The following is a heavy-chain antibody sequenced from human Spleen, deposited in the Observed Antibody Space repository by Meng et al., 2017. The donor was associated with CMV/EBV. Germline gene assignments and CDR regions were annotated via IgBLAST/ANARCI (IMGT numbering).Heavy chain of an antibody. D-gene: IGHD4/OR15-4a*01. CDR2: IIPIFGSA. CDR3: ARDMVGYFDR. Sequence: VSGKASGGTFSSYVISWVRQAPGQGLEWMGGIIPIFGSANYAQKFQGRVTITTDESTSTAYMELSSLRSEDTAVYYCARDMVGYFDRWGRGTLVTVSS. J-gene: IGHJ2*01. CDR1: GGTFSSYV. V-gene: IGHV1-69*05.